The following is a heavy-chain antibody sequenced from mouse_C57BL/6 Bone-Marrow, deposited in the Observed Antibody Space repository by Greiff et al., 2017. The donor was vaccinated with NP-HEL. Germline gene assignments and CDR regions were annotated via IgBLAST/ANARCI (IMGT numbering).Heavy chain of an antibody. D-gene: IGHD2-3*01. CDR3: ARWLLGWYFDV. V-gene: IGHV1-80*01. Sequence: QVQLQHSGAELVKPGASVKISCKASGYAFSSYWMNWVKQRPGKGLEWIGQIYPGDGDTNYNGKFKGKATLTADKSSSTAYMQLSSLTSEDSAVYFCARWLLGWYFDVWGTGTTVTVSS. J-gene: IGHJ1*03. CDR2: IYPGDGDT. CDR1: GYAFSSYW.